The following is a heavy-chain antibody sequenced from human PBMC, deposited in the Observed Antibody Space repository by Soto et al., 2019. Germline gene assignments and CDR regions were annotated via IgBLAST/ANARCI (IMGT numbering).Heavy chain of an antibody. J-gene: IGHJ6*02. CDR3: LRQSGYDILTGYYTYYGMDV. CDR1: GYSFTSYW. V-gene: IGHV5-10-1*01. Sequence: PGESLKISCKGSGYSFTSYWISWVRQMPGKSLEWLVRIDLSDSYTNYSPSFQGHVTISADKSFSTAYLQWSSLKASDTAMYYCLRQSGYDILTGYYTYYGMDVWGQGTTVTVSS. D-gene: IGHD3-9*01. CDR2: IDLSDSYT.